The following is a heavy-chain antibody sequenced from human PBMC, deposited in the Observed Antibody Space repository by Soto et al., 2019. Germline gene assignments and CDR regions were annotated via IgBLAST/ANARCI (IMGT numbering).Heavy chain of an antibody. CDR3: ATSSLKYSSSWYVDY. CDR2: IYYSGST. D-gene: IGHD6-13*01. J-gene: IGHJ4*02. Sequence: SETLSLTCTVSGGSISSSSYYWGWIRQPPGKGREWIGSIYYSGSTYYNPSLKSRVTISVDTSKKQFSLKLSSVTAADTAVYYCATSSLKYSSSWYVDYWGQGTLVTVSS. CDR1: GGSISSSSYY. V-gene: IGHV4-39*01.